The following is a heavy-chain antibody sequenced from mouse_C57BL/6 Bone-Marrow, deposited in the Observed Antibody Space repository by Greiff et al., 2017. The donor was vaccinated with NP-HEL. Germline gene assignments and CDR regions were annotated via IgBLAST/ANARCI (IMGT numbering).Heavy chain of an antibody. CDR1: GYSITSGYY. D-gene: IGHD1-1*01. CDR3: ARLLPLRDAMDY. CDR2: ISYDGSN. J-gene: IGHJ4*01. Sequence: EVQLQESGPGLVKPSQSLSLTCSVTGYSITSGYYWNWIRQFPGNKLEWMGYISYDGSNNYNPSLKNRISITRDTSKNQFFLKLNSVTTEDTATYYCARLLPLRDAMDYWGQGTSVTVSS. V-gene: IGHV3-6*01.